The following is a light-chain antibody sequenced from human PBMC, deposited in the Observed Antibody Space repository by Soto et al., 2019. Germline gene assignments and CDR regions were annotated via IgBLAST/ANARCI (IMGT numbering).Light chain of an antibody. J-gene: IGKJ1*01. CDR2: KAS. V-gene: IGKV1-5*03. CDR3: QQYSTYPWT. Sequence: DIQMAQSPSTLSASVGDRVTITCRASQSISSWLVWYQQKPGKAPKVVVYKASGLESGVPSRFSVSGSGTEFNLTISSLQPDDVATYYCQQYSTYPWTFGRGTQVEIK. CDR1: QSISSW.